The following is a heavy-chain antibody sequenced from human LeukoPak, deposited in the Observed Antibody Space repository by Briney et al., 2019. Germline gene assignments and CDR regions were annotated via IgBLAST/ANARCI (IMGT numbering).Heavy chain of an antibody. CDR1: GFTFSSYE. J-gene: IGHJ4*02. Sequence: GGSLRLSCAASGFTFSSYEMLWVRQAPGKGLEWLSYIGGSGGPIYYADSVKGRFTVSRDNAKNSLYLQMNSLKTEDTAVYYCARVALSARPNDYWGQGTLVTVSS. V-gene: IGHV3-48*03. CDR2: IGGSGGPI. CDR3: ARVALSARPNDY.